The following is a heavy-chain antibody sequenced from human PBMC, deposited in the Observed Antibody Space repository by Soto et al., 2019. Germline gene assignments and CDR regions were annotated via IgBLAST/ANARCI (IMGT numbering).Heavy chain of an antibody. CDR2: IYYSGST. V-gene: IGHV4-31*03. Sequence: SETLSLTCTVSGGSISSGGYYWSWIRQHPGKGLEWIGYIYYSGSTYYNPSLKSRVTISVDTSKNQFSLKLSSVTAADTAVYYCARVGCSSTSCYGPYYYYYMDVWGKGTTVTVSS. CDR3: ARVGCSSTSCYGPYYYYYMDV. J-gene: IGHJ6*03. D-gene: IGHD2-2*01. CDR1: GGSISSGGYY.